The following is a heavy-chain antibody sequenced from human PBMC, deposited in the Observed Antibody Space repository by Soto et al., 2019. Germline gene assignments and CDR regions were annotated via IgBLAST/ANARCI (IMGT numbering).Heavy chain of an antibody. Sequence: ASVKVSCKASGYTFTSYDINWVRQATGQGLEWMGWMSPNSGNTGYAQKFQGRVTMTRNTSISTAYMELSSLRSEDTAVYYCARVSYDILTGYETDAFDIWGQGTMVTVSS. V-gene: IGHV1-8*01. D-gene: IGHD3-9*01. CDR3: ARVSYDILTGYETDAFDI. CDR2: MSPNSGNT. J-gene: IGHJ3*02. CDR1: GYTFTSYD.